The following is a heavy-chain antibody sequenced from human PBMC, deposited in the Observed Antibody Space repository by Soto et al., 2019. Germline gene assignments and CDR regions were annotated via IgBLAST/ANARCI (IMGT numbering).Heavy chain of an antibody. Sequence: HPGGSLRLSCAASGFTFSSYAMHWVRLPPGKGLEWVAVISYDGSNQYYADSVKGRFTISRDNSKNTLFLQMNSLRAEDTAVYFCARDSRYPENYYDSSGYFHPGTFDIWGQATMVTVSS. CDR2: ISYDGSNQ. D-gene: IGHD3-22*01. J-gene: IGHJ3*02. CDR3: ARDSRYPENYYDSSGYFHPGTFDI. CDR1: GFTFSSYA. V-gene: IGHV3-30-3*01.